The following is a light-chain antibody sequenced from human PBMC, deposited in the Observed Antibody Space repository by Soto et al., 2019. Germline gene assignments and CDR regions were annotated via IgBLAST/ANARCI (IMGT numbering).Light chain of an antibody. V-gene: IGKV3-20*01. CDR3: QQYAGPPTT. CDR1: QSVRSN. Sequence: EIVMTQSPATLSVSPGERATLSCRASQSVRSNLAWYQQKAGQAPRLLIYGASTRATGIPDRFSGGGSGTDFTLTISRLEPEDFAVYFCQQYAGPPTTFGQGTKVDI. CDR2: GAS. J-gene: IGKJ1*01.